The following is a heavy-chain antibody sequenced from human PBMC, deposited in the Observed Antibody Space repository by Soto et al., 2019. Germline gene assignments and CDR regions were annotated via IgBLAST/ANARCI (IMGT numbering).Heavy chain of an antibody. D-gene: IGHD6-19*01. CDR3: ARGGSSDRQVALDM. V-gene: IGHV4-34*01. CDR1: GGSFDTYY. J-gene: IGHJ3*02. CDR2: SNHRGSN. Sequence: SEALSLTCVVSGGSFDTYYWNCIRQSPGNGLDWIGESNHRGSNNYSPSLKSRVTISLDTSKNQFSLKLTSVTAADTAVYYCARGGSSDRQVALDMWGQGTMVTVSS.